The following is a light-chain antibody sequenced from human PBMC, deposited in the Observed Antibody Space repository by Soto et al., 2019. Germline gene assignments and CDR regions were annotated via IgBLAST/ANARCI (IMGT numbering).Light chain of an antibody. CDR2: DVS. J-gene: IGLJ2*01. CDR3: TSHTSSSTPL. V-gene: IGLV2-14*03. Sequence: QSVLTQPASVSGSPGQSITISCTGTSSDVGTYNYVSWYQHHPGKAPKLMIYDVSNRPSGVSNRFSGPKSGNTASLTISGLQAEDEADYYCTSHTSSSTPLFGGGTKLTVL. CDR1: SSDVGTYNY.